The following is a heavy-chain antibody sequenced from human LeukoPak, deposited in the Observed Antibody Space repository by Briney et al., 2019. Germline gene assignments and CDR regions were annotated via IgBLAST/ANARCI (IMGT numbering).Heavy chain of an antibody. CDR3: ARMPDILTGLDL. CDR1: GGSIRNYY. CDR2: IYYSGAT. D-gene: IGHD3-9*01. V-gene: IGHV4-59*01. Sequence: PSETLSLTCSVSGGSIRNYYWNWIRQPPGKGLEWIAYIYYSGATNYNPSLKSRVTISVDTSKMQLSLKLSSVTTADTAVYYCARMPDILTGLDLWGQGALVSVFS. J-gene: IGHJ5*02.